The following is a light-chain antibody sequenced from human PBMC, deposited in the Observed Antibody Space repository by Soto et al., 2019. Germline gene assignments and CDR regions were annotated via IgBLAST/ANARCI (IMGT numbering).Light chain of an antibody. Sequence: DIQVTQFPSTVSASVGDRVTITCRASQSIDRWVAWYRQKPGKAPEVLIWDASRLQRGAPSRCSVSGSGTEFTLTISSLQPEDFATYYCQQYKGYSTWAFGQGTKVDIK. J-gene: IGKJ1*01. CDR2: DAS. CDR1: QSIDRW. V-gene: IGKV1-5*01. CDR3: QQYKGYSTWA.